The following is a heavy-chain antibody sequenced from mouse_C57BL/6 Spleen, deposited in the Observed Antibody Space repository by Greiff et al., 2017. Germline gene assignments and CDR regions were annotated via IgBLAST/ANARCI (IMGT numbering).Heavy chain of an antibody. Sequence: VKLMESGPGLVQPSQSLSITCTVSGFSLTSYGVHWVRQSPGKGLEWLGVIWRGGSTDYNAAFMSRLSITKDNSKSQVFFKMNSLQADDTAIYYCAKMRGYDESAMDYWGQGTSVTVSS. CDR1: GFSLTSYG. CDR2: IWRGGST. V-gene: IGHV2-5*01. D-gene: IGHD2-2*01. J-gene: IGHJ4*01. CDR3: AKMRGYDESAMDY.